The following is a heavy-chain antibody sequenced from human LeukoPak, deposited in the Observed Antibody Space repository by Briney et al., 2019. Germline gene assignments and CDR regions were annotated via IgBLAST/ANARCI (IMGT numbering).Heavy chain of an antibody. D-gene: IGHD6-13*01. CDR3: ARPPGIAAAWFDP. V-gene: IGHV4-39*01. J-gene: IGHJ5*02. CDR1: GGSISSSSYN. Sequence: SETLSLTCTVSGGSISSSSYNWAWIRQPPGKGLEWIGNIDNIGSTYYNPSLQSRVTISVDKSKDQLSLKLNSVTATDTAIYYCARPPGIAAAWFDPWGQGTLVTVSS. CDR2: IDNIGST.